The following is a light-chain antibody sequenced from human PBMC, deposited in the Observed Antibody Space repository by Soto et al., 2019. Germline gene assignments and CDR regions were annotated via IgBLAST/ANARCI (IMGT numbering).Light chain of an antibody. CDR1: QSVSSNY. J-gene: IGKJ4*01. Sequence: EIVLTRSPGTLSLSPGERAPLSCRASQSVSSNYLAWYQQKPGQAPRLLIYGASTRATGIPDRFSGSGSGTDFTLTISRLEPEDFAVYYCQQYGNSPPITFGGGTKVDI. CDR2: GAS. V-gene: IGKV3-20*01. CDR3: QQYGNSPPIT.